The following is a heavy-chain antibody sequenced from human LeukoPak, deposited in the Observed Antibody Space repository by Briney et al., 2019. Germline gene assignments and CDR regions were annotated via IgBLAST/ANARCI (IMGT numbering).Heavy chain of an antibody. J-gene: IGHJ4*02. Sequence: GESLKISCKGSGYSFTSYWIGWVRQMPGKGLEWMGIIYPGDSDTRYSPSFQGQVTISADKSINTACLQWSSLKASDTAIYYCAKQTRPGQQLAPFDYWGQGTLDTVSS. CDR2: IYPGDSDT. V-gene: IGHV5-51*01. CDR1: GYSFTSYW. CDR3: AKQTRPGQQLAPFDY. D-gene: IGHD6-13*01.